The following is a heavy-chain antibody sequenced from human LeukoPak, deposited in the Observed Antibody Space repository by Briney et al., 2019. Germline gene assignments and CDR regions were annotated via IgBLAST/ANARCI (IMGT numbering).Heavy chain of an antibody. V-gene: IGHV4-30-4*08. CDR2: IYYSGSA. Sequence: SETLSLTCTVSGGSISSGDYYWAWIRQPPGKGLEWIGYIYYSGSAYYNPSLKSRVTISVHTSKNQFSLKLSSVTAADTAVYYCARDHGYSGTYSWFDPWGQGTLVTVSS. CDR3: ARDHGYSGTYSWFDP. D-gene: IGHD1-26*01. CDR1: GGSISSGDYY. J-gene: IGHJ5*02.